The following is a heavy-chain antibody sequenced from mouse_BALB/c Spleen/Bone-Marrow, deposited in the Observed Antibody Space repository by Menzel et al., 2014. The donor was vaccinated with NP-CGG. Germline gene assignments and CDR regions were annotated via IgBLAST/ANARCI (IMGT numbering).Heavy chain of an antibody. CDR1: GFNIKDTY. CDR3: ARWEYYAMDY. D-gene: IGHD4-1*01. Sequence: VQLQQSGAELVKPGASVKLSCSASGFNIKDTYMHWVKQRPEQGLEWIGRIDPANGNTKYDPKFQGKATITADTSSNTAYLQLSSLTSEDTAVYYCARWEYYAMDYWGQGTSVTVTS. CDR2: IDPANGNT. J-gene: IGHJ4*01. V-gene: IGHV14-3*02.